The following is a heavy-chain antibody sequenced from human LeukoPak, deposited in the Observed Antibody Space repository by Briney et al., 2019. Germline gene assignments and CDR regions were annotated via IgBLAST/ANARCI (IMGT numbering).Heavy chain of an antibody. CDR3: ARDLNWGFDY. V-gene: IGHV3-48*02. CDR2: ISSSSSTI. Sequence: GGSLRLSCAASGFTFSSYSMNWVRQAPGKGLEWVSYISSSSSTIYYADSVKGRFTISRDNAKNLLYLQMNSLRDDDTAVYYCARDLNWGFDYWGQGTLVTVSS. J-gene: IGHJ4*02. D-gene: IGHD7-27*01. CDR1: GFTFSSYS.